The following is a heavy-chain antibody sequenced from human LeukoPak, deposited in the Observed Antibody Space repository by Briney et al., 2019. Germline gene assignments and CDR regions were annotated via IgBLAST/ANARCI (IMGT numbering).Heavy chain of an antibody. D-gene: IGHD3-10*01. V-gene: IGHV3-23*01. Sequence: PGGSLRLSCAASGFTFSTYAMSWVRQAPGKGLEWVSTVINNGDGTYYADSVKGRFTISRDNFKNTLYLQMSSLRLEDTAVYFCAKGSEFRQAEFDPWGQGTLFIVSS. CDR3: AKGSEFRQAEFDP. J-gene: IGHJ5*02. CDR1: GFTFSTYA. CDR2: VINNGDGT.